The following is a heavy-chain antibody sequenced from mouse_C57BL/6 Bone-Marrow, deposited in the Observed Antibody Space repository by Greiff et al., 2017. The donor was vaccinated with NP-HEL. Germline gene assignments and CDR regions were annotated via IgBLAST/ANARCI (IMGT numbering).Heavy chain of an antibody. CDR1: GFTFSSYG. CDR3: ARHPTTVVAKRAWFAY. V-gene: IGHV5-6*01. Sequence: EVNVVESGGDLVKPGGSLKLSCAASGFTFSSYGMSWVRQTPDKRLEWVATISSGGSYTYYPDSVKGRFTISRDNAKNTLYLQMSSLKSEDTAMYYCARHPTTVVAKRAWFAYWGQGTLVTVSA. CDR2: ISSGGSYT. D-gene: IGHD1-1*01. J-gene: IGHJ3*01.